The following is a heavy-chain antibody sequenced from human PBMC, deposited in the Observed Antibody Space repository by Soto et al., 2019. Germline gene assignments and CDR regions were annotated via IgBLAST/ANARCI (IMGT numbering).Heavy chain of an antibody. D-gene: IGHD6-19*01. J-gene: IGHJ4*02. CDR2: ISPGGDRI. V-gene: IGHV3-48*02. Sequence: GTLRLSGLASGCMFDSYAMNWVRQAPGKGLEWVSYISPGGDRIYYAESLKGRITISRDNARNSLSLQMNILSDEDKAVYYCTQSADSAGWGVDFWGQGTLVTVSS. CDR1: GCMFDSYA. CDR3: TQSADSAGWGVDF.